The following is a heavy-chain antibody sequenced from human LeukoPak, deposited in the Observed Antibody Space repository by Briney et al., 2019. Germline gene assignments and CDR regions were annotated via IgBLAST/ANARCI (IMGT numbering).Heavy chain of an antibody. CDR1: GGTFSSYA. CDR3: ARGKRAYCGGDFYHYFDY. CDR2: IIPIFGTA. V-gene: IGHV1-69*05. J-gene: IGHJ4*02. D-gene: IGHD2-21*02. Sequence: SVKVSCKASGGTFSSYAISWVRQAPGQGLEWMGGIIPIFGTANKAQKFQVRVTITTDESTSTAYMELISLRSEDTAVYYCARGKRAYCGGDFYHYFDYWGQGTLVTVSS.